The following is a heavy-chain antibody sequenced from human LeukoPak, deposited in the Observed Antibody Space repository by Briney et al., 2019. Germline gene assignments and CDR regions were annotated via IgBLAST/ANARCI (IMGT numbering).Heavy chain of an antibody. CDR1: GGSVSSGNYY. CDR3: ARTTIFGVIRFDP. CDR2: MYYSGST. V-gene: IGHV4-61*01. D-gene: IGHD3-3*01. Sequence: PSETLSLTCTVSGGSVSSGNYYWSWIRQPPGKGLEWIGYMYYSGSTNYNPSLKSRVTISVDTSKNQFSLKLNSVTAADTAVYYCARTTIFGVIRFDPWGQGTLVTVSS. J-gene: IGHJ5*02.